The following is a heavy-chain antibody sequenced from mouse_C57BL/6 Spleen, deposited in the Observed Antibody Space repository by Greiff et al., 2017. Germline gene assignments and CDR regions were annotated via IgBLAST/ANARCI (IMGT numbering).Heavy chain of an antibody. CDR1: GYTFTSYW. J-gene: IGHJ2*01. CDR3: ARHYYGSSYYFDY. D-gene: IGHD1-1*01. Sequence: VQLQQPGAELVIPGASVKLSCKASGYTFTSYWMHWVKQRPGQGLEWIGEIDPSDSYTNYNQKFKGKSTLTVDKSSSTAYMQLSSLTSEDSAVYYCARHYYGSSYYFDYWGQGTTLTVSS. CDR2: IDPSDSYT. V-gene: IGHV1-69*01.